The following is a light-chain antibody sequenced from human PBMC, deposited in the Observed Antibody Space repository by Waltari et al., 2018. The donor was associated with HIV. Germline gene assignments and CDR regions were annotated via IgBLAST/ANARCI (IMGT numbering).Light chain of an antibody. V-gene: IGLV1-47*01. Sequence: QSVLTQPPSASGTPGQRVTISCSGSRSNIGSNYVYWYQQLPGTAPKLLIYRNNEWPSGVPDRFSGSKSGTSASLAISGLRSEDEADYYCAAWDDTLSGPDFGTGTKVTVL. CDR2: RNN. CDR3: AAWDDTLSGPD. J-gene: IGLJ1*01. CDR1: RSNIGSNY.